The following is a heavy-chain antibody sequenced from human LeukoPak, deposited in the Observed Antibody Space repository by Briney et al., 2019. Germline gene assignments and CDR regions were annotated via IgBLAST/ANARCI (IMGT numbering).Heavy chain of an antibody. D-gene: IGHD5-24*01. CDR1: GFTFSNYA. J-gene: IGHJ4*02. CDR2: ISGSGGST. Sequence: GGSLRLSRAASGFTFSNYAMSWVRQAPGKGLEWVSVISGSGGSTYYADSVKGRFTISRDNSKNTLYLQMNSLRAEDTAVYYCAKDYASDMATAPFDYWGQGTLVTVSS. CDR3: AKDYASDMATAPFDY. V-gene: IGHV3-23*01.